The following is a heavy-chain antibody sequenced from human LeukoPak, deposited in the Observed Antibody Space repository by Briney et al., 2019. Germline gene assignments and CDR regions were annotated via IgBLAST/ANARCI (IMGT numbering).Heavy chain of an antibody. J-gene: IGHJ4*02. Sequence: SETLSLTCAVSGGSISSGGYSWSWIRQPPGKGLEWIGYIYHSGSTYYNPSLKSRVTISVDRSKNQFSLKLSSVTAADTAVYYCARAKVHGSGSYYLYYFDYWGQGTLVTVSS. V-gene: IGHV4-30-2*01. CDR2: IYHSGST. CDR3: ARAKVHGSGSYYLYYFDY. D-gene: IGHD3-10*01. CDR1: GGSISSGGYS.